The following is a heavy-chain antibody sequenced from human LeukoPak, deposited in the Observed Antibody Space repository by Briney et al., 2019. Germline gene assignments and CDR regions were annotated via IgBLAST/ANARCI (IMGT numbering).Heavy chain of an antibody. J-gene: IGHJ4*02. CDR3: ARDGWDYDILPGYYMFFYFDY. Sequence: SETLSLTCTVSGYSISSSYYWGWIRQPPGKGLEWIGSIYYSGSTYYNPSLKSRVTISVDTSKNQFSLKLSSVTAADTAVYYCARDGWDYDILPGYYMFFYFDYWGQGTLVTVSS. CDR2: IYYSGST. V-gene: IGHV4-38-2*02. CDR1: GYSISSSYY. D-gene: IGHD3-9*01.